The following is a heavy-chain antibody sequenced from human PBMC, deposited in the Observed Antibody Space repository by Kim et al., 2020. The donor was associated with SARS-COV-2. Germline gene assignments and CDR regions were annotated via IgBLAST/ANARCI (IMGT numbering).Heavy chain of an antibody. J-gene: IGHJ6*02. CDR2: IYYSGST. CDR3: AGTTGIDDRGEYYYYYYGMDV. CDR1: GGSISSSSYY. D-gene: IGHD3-10*01. Sequence: SETLSLTCTVSGGSISSSSYYWGWIRQPPGKGLEWIGSIYYSGSTYYNPSLKSRVTISVDTSKNQFSLKLSSVTAADTAVYYCAGTTGIDDRGEYYYYYYGMDVWGQGTTVTVSS. V-gene: IGHV4-39*01.